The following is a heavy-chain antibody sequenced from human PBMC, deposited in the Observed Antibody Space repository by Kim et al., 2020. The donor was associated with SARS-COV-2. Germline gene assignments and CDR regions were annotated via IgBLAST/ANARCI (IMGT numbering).Heavy chain of an antibody. CDR1: AFTFSTYW. J-gene: IGHJ5*02. Sequence: GGSLRLSCAASAFTFSTYWMHWVRQAPGKGLVWVPGISTDGSSTTYPDSVKGRFTVSRDNAKNTLYLQINSLRAEDTAVYYCTRAGSGGQGYNWFDPWGQGTLVIVSS. CDR3: TRAGSGGQGYNWFDP. CDR2: ISTDGSST. V-gene: IGHV3-74*01. D-gene: IGHD2-15*01.